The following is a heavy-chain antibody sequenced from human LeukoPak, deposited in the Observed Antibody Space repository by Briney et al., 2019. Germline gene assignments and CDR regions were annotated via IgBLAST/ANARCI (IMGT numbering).Heavy chain of an antibody. CDR2: INGDGDKT. CDR3: VAVEERTHQMGPDY. CDR1: GFTFSSCA. D-gene: IGHD1-1*01. Sequence: PGGSLRLSCAASGFTFSSCAMSWVRQAPGKGLAWVSAINGDGDKTYYADSVKGRFTTSRDNSKNTLYLQMNSLGAEDTALYYCVAVEERTHQMGPDYWGQGTLVTVSS. V-gene: IGHV3-23*01. J-gene: IGHJ4*02.